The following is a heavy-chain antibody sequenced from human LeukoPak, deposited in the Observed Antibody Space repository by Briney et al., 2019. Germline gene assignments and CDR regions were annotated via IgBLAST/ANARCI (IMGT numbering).Heavy chain of an antibody. CDR3: ARGRGSIAAAGTASTGYYYMDV. CDR1: GGSFSGYY. CDR2: INHSGST. V-gene: IGHV4-34*01. Sequence: PSETLSLTCAVYGGSFSGYYWSWIRQPPGRGLEWGGEINHSGSTNYNPSLKSRVTISVDTSKNQFSLKLSSVTAADTAVYYCARGRGSIAAAGTASTGYYYMDVWGKGTTVTVSS. D-gene: IGHD6-13*01. J-gene: IGHJ6*03.